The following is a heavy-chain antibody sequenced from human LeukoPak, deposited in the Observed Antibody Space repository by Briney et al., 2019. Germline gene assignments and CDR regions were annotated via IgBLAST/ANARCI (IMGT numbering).Heavy chain of an antibody. D-gene: IGHD6-13*01. Sequence: SETLSLTCTVSGGSISSYYWSWIRQPAGKGLEWIGRIYTSGSTNYNPSLKSRATMSVDTSKNQFSLKLSSVTAADTAVYYCARDRPHSSWPSPTYYFDYWGQGTLVTVSS. CDR3: ARDRPHSSWPSPTYYFDY. CDR1: GGSISSYY. V-gene: IGHV4-4*07. J-gene: IGHJ4*02. CDR2: IYTSGST.